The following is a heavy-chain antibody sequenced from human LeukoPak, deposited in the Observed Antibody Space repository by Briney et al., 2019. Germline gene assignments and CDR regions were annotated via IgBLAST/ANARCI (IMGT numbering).Heavy chain of an antibody. Sequence: GALRLSCAASGFTFSSYAMSWVRQAPGKGLEWVSAISGSGGSAYYADSVKGRFTISRDNSKNTLYLQMNSLRAEDTAVYYCAKDKDGYNQGAFDIWGQGTMVTVSS. CDR1: GFTFSSYA. V-gene: IGHV3-23*01. J-gene: IGHJ3*02. CDR3: AKDKDGYNQGAFDI. CDR2: ISGSGGSA. D-gene: IGHD5-24*01.